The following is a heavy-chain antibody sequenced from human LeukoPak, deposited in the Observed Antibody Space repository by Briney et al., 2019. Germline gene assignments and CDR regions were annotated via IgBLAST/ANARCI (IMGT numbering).Heavy chain of an antibody. Sequence: ASVKVSSKASGCTFTIYYMHRVRQAPGQGLEWMGIISRSGGSTSYAQKFQGRVTMTRDTSSSTVYMELSSVRSEDKAVYCCARFKRVGSSGWPLDYWGQGTMVTVSS. CDR2: ISRSGGST. CDR1: GCTFTIYY. V-gene: IGHV1-46*01. J-gene: IGHJ4*02. CDR3: ARFKRVGSSGWPLDY. D-gene: IGHD6-19*01.